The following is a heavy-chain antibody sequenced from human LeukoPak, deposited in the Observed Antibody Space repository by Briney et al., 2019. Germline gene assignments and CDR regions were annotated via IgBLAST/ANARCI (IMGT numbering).Heavy chain of an antibody. CDR3: ARVYLSSWYMVSDWFDP. D-gene: IGHD6-13*01. J-gene: IGHJ5*02. Sequence: SGGSLRLSCAASGFTFSSYAMHWVRQAPGKGLEYVSAISSNGGSTYYANSVKGRFTISRDNSKNTLYLQMGSLRTEDTAVYYCARVYLSSWYMVSDWFDPWGQGTLVTVSS. CDR1: GFTFSSYA. CDR2: ISSNGGST. V-gene: IGHV3-64*01.